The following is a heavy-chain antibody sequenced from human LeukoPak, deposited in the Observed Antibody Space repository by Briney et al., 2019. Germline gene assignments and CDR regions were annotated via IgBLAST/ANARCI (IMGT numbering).Heavy chain of an antibody. CDR1: GFTFSSYG. V-gene: IGHV3-23*01. D-gene: IGHD3-22*01. CDR3: AREHGHYYDSSGLGFFDY. CDR2: ISGSGGST. J-gene: IGHJ4*02. Sequence: GGSLRLSCAASGFTFSSYGMSWVRQAPGKGLEWVSAISGSGGSTYYADSVKGRFTISRDNSKNTLYLQMNSLRAEDTAVYYCAREHGHYYDSSGLGFFDYWGQGTLVTVSS.